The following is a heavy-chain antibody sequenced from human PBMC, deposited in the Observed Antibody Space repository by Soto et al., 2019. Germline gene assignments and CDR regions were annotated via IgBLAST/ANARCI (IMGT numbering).Heavy chain of an antibody. Sequence: EVPLLESGGGLVQPGGSLRLSCAASGFTFSSYAMSWVRQAPGKGLEWVSAISGSGGSTYYADSVKGRFTISRDNSKDTLYLRMNSVKAEDTAVYYCAKVPDDYSKVFDYWGQGTLVTVSS. D-gene: IGHD4-4*01. V-gene: IGHV3-23*01. CDR2: ISGSGGST. CDR1: GFTFSSYA. CDR3: AKVPDDYSKVFDY. J-gene: IGHJ4*02.